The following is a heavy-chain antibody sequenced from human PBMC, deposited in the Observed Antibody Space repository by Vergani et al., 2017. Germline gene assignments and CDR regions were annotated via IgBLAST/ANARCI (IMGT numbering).Heavy chain of an antibody. D-gene: IGHD3-10*01. CDR1: GYRFTSYW. V-gene: IGHV5-51*01. J-gene: IGHJ6*02. CDR3: ARVISMVRGVIYYGIDV. Sequence: EVQLVQSGAEVKKPGESLKISCKGSGYRFTSYWIGWVRQMPGKGLEWMGIIYPSNSDTRYSPSFQGHVTISADKSISTAYLQWSSLKASDTAMYYCARVISMVRGVIYYGIDVWRQGTTVTVSS. CDR2: IYPSNSDT.